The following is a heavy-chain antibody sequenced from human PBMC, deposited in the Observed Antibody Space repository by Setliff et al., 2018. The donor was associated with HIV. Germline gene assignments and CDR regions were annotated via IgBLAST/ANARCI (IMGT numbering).Heavy chain of an antibody. CDR2: ISSVSGSTI. J-gene: IGHJ3*02. CDR3: AGYSSGYIAPFDI. CDR1: GFTFSRYS. V-gene: IGHV3-48*01. Sequence: PGGSLRLSCAASGFTFSRYSMNWVRQAPGKGLEWVSYISSVSGSTIYYADSVKGRFTISRDSSSNTLSLQMTSLRAEDTALYYCAGYSSGYIAPFDIWGQGTMVTVSS. D-gene: IGHD3-22*01.